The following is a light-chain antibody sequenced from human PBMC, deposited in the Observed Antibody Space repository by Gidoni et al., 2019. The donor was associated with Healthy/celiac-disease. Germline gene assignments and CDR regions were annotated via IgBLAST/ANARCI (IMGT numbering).Light chain of an antibody. CDR1: PSISSY. J-gene: IGKJ2*01. CDR2: AAS. CDR3: QQSYSTPPYT. Sequence: DIQLTQSPCSRSASVGDRVTITCRASPSISSYINCYQQKPGKAPQLLIFAASSLQSGVPSMFSGSGSGTDFTLTISSLQPEDFATYYCQQSYSTPPYTFGQGTKLEIK. V-gene: IGKV1-39*01.